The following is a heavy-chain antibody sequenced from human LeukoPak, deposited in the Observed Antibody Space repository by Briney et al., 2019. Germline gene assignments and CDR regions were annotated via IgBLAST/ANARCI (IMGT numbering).Heavy chain of an antibody. Sequence: GGSLRLSCAASGFTFSSYAMSWVRQAPGKGLEWVSAISGSSGSTYYADSVKGRFTISRDNSKNTLYLQMNSLRAEDTAVYYCAKDIYYYGSGSQPDYYYYYGMDVWGQGTTVTVSS. V-gene: IGHV3-23*01. D-gene: IGHD3-10*01. CDR3: AKDIYYYGSGSQPDYYYYYGMDV. CDR2: ISGSSGST. CDR1: GFTFSSYA. J-gene: IGHJ6*02.